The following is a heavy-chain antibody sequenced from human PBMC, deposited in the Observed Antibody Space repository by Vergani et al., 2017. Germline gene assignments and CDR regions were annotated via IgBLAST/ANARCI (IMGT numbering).Heavy chain of an antibody. CDR2: IYWDTDK. Sequence: QITLKESGPTLAKPTQTLTLTCTFSGFSLSTSGVGVGCIRQPPGQALEWLALIYWDTDKRYSPSLKSRPTITKDTPKNQVVLTMTNMVPVDTATYCCADASLYYYDSSGWLYFDYWGQGTLVTVSS. CDR3: ADASLYYYDSSGWLYFDY. V-gene: IGHV2-5*02. CDR1: GFSLSTSGVG. D-gene: IGHD3-22*01. J-gene: IGHJ4*02.